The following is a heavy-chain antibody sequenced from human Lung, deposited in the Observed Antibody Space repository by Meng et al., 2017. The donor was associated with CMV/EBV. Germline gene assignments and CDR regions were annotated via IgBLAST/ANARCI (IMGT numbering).Heavy chain of an antibody. CDR2: ISSDGQNK. CDR1: RVTFRNYA. D-gene: IGHD2-2*01. Sequence: GGSLRLSCVVARVTFRNYAMHWVRQAPGKGPEWVAVISSDGQNKYYADSVKGRFAISRDNLRSTLYLQLSSLRLEDTAVYYCATYSRVPAALLAYFKYWGLGTLVTVSS. CDR3: ATYSRVPAALLAYFKY. V-gene: IGHV3-30*09. J-gene: IGHJ4*02.